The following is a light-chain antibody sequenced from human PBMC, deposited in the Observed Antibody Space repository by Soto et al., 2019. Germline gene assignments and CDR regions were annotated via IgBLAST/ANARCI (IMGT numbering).Light chain of an antibody. CDR2: GAS. CDR3: QQYKSWPPIT. CDR1: QSLNTD. Sequence: EILMTQSPDSLSVSPGETATLSCRASQSLNTDLAWYQQKPGQAPRLLLYGASTRATGISTRFSGGGSGTEFTLTISGLQSADSAVYYCQQYKSWPPITFGQGTRLEIK. J-gene: IGKJ5*01. V-gene: IGKV3-15*01.